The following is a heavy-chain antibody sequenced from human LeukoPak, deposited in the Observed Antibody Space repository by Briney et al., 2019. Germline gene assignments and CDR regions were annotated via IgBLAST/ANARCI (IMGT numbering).Heavy chain of an antibody. J-gene: IGHJ6*02. CDR1: SGSFSGYY. CDR3: ARGPRPILYGDYALPIYYYYGMDV. CDR2: INHSGST. Sequence: SETLSLTCAVYSGSFSGYYWSWIRQPPGKGLEWIGEINHSGSTNYNPSLKSRVTISVDTSKNQFSLKLSSVTAADTAVYYCARGPRPILYGDYALPIYYYYGMDVWGQGTTVTVSS. V-gene: IGHV4-34*01. D-gene: IGHD4-17*01.